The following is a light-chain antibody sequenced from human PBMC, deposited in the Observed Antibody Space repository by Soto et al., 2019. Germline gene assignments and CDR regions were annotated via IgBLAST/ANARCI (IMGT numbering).Light chain of an antibody. Sequence: EKVLTQSPGTLSLSPGERATLSCRASQNVSSSYLAWYQHKPGQAPRLLIYGASNRATGIPDRVSGSGSGTDFTLTISRLEPEDFAVYYCHQYGSSSWTFGQGTKVDIK. CDR3: HQYGSSSWT. V-gene: IGKV3-20*01. CDR1: QNVSSSY. J-gene: IGKJ1*01. CDR2: GAS.